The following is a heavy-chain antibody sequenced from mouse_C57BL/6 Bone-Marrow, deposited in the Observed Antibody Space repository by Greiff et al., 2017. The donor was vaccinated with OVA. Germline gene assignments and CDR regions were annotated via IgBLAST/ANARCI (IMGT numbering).Heavy chain of an antibody. CDR3: ARLDAMDY. Sequence: DVKLEESGGGLVQPGGSLKLSCAASGFTFSDFYMYWIRQTPEKRLEWVAYISNGGGSTYYPDTVKGRFTISRDNAKNTLYLQMSRLKSEDTAMYYCARLDAMDYWGPGTSVTVSS. CDR1: GFTFSDFY. CDR2: ISNGGGST. V-gene: IGHV5-12*01. J-gene: IGHJ4*01.